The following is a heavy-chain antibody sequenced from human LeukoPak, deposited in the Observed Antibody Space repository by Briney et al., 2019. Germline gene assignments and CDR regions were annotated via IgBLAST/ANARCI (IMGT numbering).Heavy chain of an antibody. Sequence: ASVKVSCKASGYTFTGYYMHWVRQAPGQGLEWMGWINPNSGGTNYAQKFQGRVTMTRDTSISTAYMELSRLRSDDTAVYYCARDRYYDSSGYYRWFDPWGQGTLVTVSS. J-gene: IGHJ5*02. CDR1: GYTFTGYY. V-gene: IGHV1-2*02. CDR3: ARDRYYDSSGYYRWFDP. D-gene: IGHD3-22*01. CDR2: INPNSGGT.